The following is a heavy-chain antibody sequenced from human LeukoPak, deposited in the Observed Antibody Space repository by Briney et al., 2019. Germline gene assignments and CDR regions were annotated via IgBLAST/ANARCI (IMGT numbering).Heavy chain of an antibody. CDR1: GFTFSSYA. V-gene: IGHV3-23*01. CDR3: ARDVWTGVAVSDY. J-gene: IGHJ4*02. Sequence: GGSLRLSCAASGFTFSSYAMSWVRQAPGKGLEWVSAISGSGGSTYYADSVKGRFTISRDNAKTSVYLQLNSLRADDTAVYYCARDVWTGVAVSDYWGQGTLVTVSS. CDR2: ISGSGGST. D-gene: IGHD6-19*01.